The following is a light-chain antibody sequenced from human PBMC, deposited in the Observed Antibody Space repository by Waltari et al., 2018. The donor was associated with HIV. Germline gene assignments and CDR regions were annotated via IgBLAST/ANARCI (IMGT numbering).Light chain of an antibody. V-gene: IGLV1-44*01. Sequence: QSVLTQPPSASGTPGPRVTISCSGSTSNIGSNTVNWYQQLPGTAPKLLFYSDNQRPSGVPDRFSGSKSGTSASLAISGLQSEDEADYYCAAWDDSLNGWVFGGGTKLTVL. CDR3: AAWDDSLNGWV. CDR2: SDN. J-gene: IGLJ3*02. CDR1: TSNIGSNT.